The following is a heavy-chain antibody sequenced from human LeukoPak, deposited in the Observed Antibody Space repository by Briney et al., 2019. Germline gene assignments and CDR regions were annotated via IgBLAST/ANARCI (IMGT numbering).Heavy chain of an antibody. J-gene: IGHJ5*02. CDR1: GYTFTFYY. V-gene: IGHV1-2*02. CDR3: ARDYRIPIKYYYDSSGRPRRNWFDP. Sequence: ASVTVSCKASGYTFTFYYMHWVRQAPGQGLEWMGWINPNSGGTNYAQKFQGRVTMTRDTSISTAYMELSRLRSDDTAVYYCARDYRIPIKYYYDSSGRPRRNWFDPWGQGTLVTVSS. CDR2: INPNSGGT. D-gene: IGHD3-22*01.